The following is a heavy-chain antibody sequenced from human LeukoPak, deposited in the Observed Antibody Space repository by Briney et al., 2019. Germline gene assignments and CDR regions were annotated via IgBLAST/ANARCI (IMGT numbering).Heavy chain of an antibody. J-gene: IGHJ4*02. Sequence: GGSLRLSCAASGFTFSSNAMSWVRQAPGKGLEWVSGVSYSGGSTYYADSVKGRFTISRDNSKNTLYLQMNSLRAEDTAVYYCARHIAARTPYFDYWGQGTLVTVSS. CDR3: ARHIAARTPYFDY. CDR1: GFTFSSNA. D-gene: IGHD6-6*01. CDR2: VSYSGGST. V-gene: IGHV3-23*01.